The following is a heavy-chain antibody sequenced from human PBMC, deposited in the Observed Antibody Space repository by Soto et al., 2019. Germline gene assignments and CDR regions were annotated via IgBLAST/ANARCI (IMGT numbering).Heavy chain of an antibody. D-gene: IGHD3-3*01. V-gene: IGHV4-30-4*01. Sequence: SETLSLTCTVSGGSISSGDYYWSWIRQPPGKGLEWIGYIYYSGSTYYNPSLKSRVTISVDTSKNQFSLKLSSVTAADTAVYYCARDTNDFSGWFDPWGQGTPVTVSS. CDR2: IYYSGST. J-gene: IGHJ5*02. CDR1: GGSISSGDYY. CDR3: ARDTNDFSGWFDP.